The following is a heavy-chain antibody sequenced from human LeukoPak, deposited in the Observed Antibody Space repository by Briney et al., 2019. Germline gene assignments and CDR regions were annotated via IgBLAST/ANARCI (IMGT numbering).Heavy chain of an antibody. J-gene: IGHJ3*02. V-gene: IGHV4-34*01. CDR2: INHSGST. Sequence: SETLSLTCAVYGGSFSGYYWSWIRQPPGKGLEWIGEINHSGSTNYNPSLKSRVTISVDTSKNQFSLKLSSVTAADTAVYYCARGPNLAARGAFDIWGQGTMVTVSS. CDR3: ARGPNLAARGAFDI. D-gene: IGHD6-6*01. CDR1: GGSFSGYY.